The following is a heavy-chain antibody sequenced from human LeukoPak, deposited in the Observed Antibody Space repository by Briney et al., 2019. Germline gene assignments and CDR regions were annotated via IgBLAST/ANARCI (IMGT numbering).Heavy chain of an antibody. CDR1: GYTFTSYG. J-gene: IGHJ4*02. V-gene: IGHV1-2*02. CDR3: ARGLYSYYYGSGSYWAFDY. D-gene: IGHD3-10*01. CDR2: INPKSGGT. Sequence: ASVKVSCKASGYTFTSYGISWVRQAPGQGLEWMGWINPKSGGTNYAQKFQGRVTMTRDTSISTAYMELSRLRSDDTAVYYCARGLYSYYYGSGSYWAFDYWGQGTLVTVSS.